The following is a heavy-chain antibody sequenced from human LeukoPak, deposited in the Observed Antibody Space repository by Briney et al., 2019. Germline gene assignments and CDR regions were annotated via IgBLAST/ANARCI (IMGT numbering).Heavy chain of an antibody. D-gene: IGHD6-19*01. J-gene: IGHJ4*02. Sequence: SETLSLTCTVSGGSISSYYWSWIRQPPGKGLEWIGYISYSGGTKYNPSLKSRVTISVDTSKNQFSLKLSSVTAADTAVYFCARTGEQWLALSYWGQGTLVTVSS. CDR3: ARTGEQWLALSY. CDR1: GGSISSYY. V-gene: IGHV4-59*01. CDR2: ISYSGGT.